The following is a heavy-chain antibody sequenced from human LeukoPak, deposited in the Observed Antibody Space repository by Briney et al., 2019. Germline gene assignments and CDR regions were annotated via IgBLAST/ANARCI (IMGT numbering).Heavy chain of an antibody. CDR2: INPSGGST. J-gene: IGHJ3*01. V-gene: IGHV1-46*03. D-gene: IGHD2-2*01. Sequence: ASVKVSCKASGYTFTSYYMHWVRQAPGQGLEWMGIINPSGGSTSYAQKFQGRVTMTRDTSTSTVYMELSSLRSDDTAVYYCTSCASSTSCYLWGQGTMVTVSS. CDR3: TSCASSTSCYL. CDR1: GYTFTSYY.